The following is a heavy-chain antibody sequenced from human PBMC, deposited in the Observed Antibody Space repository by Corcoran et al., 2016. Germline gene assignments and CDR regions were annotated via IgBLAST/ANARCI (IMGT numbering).Heavy chain of an antibody. Sequence: VQLQQWGAGLLKPSETLSLTCAVYGGSFSGYYWSWIRQPPGKGLEWIGEINHSGSTNYNPSLKSRVTISVDTSKNQFSLKLSSVTAADTAVYYCARKPSSGWYMRGGMDVWGQGTTVTVSS. J-gene: IGHJ6*02. D-gene: IGHD6-19*01. CDR3: ARKPSSGWYMRGGMDV. CDR2: INHSGST. V-gene: IGHV4-34*01. CDR1: GGSFSGYY.